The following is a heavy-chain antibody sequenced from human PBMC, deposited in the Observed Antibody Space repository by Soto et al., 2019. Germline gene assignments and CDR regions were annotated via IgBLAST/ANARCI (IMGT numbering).Heavy chain of an antibody. J-gene: IGHJ4*02. V-gene: IGHV3-23*01. D-gene: IGHD6-13*01. CDR3: AKGLINGRWYAED. CDR1: GFTFSNCV. Sequence: EVHLLESGGGLVHPGASLRLSCGASGFTFSNCVMTWVRQAPGKGLEWVSCITDSGTGTYYADSVKGRFTISRDNSKNTMYLQMNNLRAEDTDVYYCAKGLINGRWYAEDWGQGTLVTVSS. CDR2: ITDSGTGT.